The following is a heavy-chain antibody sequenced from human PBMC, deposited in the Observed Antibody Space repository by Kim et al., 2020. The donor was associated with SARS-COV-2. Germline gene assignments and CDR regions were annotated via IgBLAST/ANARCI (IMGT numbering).Heavy chain of an antibody. V-gene: IGHV3-64D*06. Sequence: GGSLRLSCSASGFTFSSHGMHWVRQPPGKGLECVSAVTRSGSATFYADSVEGRFTISRDNSKNTLYLQMSSLRADDTAVYYCVKGIGDITTTGASYWGQGTLVTVSS. CDR3: VKGIGDITTTGASY. CDR1: GFTFSSHG. CDR2: VTRSGSAT. D-gene: IGHD1-1*01. J-gene: IGHJ4*02.